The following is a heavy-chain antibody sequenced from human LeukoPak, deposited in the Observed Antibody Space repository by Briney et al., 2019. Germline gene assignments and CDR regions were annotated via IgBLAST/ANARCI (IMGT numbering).Heavy chain of an antibody. CDR2: IYNSGST. V-gene: IGHV4-59*01. CDR3: ARRSPLYDFWSGWYLYIKNYYYYYGMDV. CDR1: GGSISSYY. D-gene: IGHD3-3*01. Sequence: SETLSLTCTVAGGSISSYYWSWIRQPPGQGLEWIGYIYNSGSTNYNPSLKSRVTISVDTSKNQFSLKLSSVTAADTAAYYCARRSPLYDFWSGWYLYIKNYYYYYGMDVWGQGTKVTVSS. J-gene: IGHJ6*02.